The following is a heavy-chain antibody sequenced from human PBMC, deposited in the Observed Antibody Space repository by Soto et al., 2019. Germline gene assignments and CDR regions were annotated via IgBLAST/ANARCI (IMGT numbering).Heavy chain of an antibody. CDR2: INPNSGGT. J-gene: IGHJ4*02. D-gene: IGHD3-3*01. V-gene: IGHV1-2*02. CDR1: GYTFTGYY. Sequence: QVQLVQSGAEVKKPGASVKVSCRASGYTFTGYYMHWVRQAPGQGLEWMGWINPNSGGTNYAQKFQGRVTMTRDTSISTAYMELSRLRSDDTAVYYCAREGSLRFLEWLPLFDYWGQGTLVNVSS. CDR3: AREGSLRFLEWLPLFDY.